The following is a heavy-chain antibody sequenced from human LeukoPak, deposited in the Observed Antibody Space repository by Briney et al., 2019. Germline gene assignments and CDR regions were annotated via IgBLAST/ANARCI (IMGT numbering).Heavy chain of an antibody. V-gene: IGHV1-2*04. Sequence: PWASVTVSCKASGYTFTGYYMHWVRQAPGQGLEWMGWINPNSGGTNYAQKFQGWVTMTRDTSISTAYMELSRLRSDDTAVYYCARAARGSWYGDFGNWFDPWGQGTLVTVSS. CDR3: ARAARGSWYGDFGNWFDP. D-gene: IGHD6-13*01. J-gene: IGHJ5*02. CDR1: GYTFTGYY. CDR2: INPNSGGT.